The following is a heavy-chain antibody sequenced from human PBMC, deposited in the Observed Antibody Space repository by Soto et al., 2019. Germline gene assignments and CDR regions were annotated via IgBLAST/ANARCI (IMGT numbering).Heavy chain of an antibody. CDR1: GFSFSAYG. CDR3: AKEADTAMVCDI. D-gene: IGHD5-18*01. Sequence: GGSLRLSCAGSGFSFSAYGIHWVRQAPGKGLEWVAVISYDGGNKYYADSVKGRFTISRDNSKNSVYLQMDSLRAEDTAVYYCAKEADTAMVCDIWGQGTMVTVSS. CDR2: ISYDGGNK. V-gene: IGHV3-30*18. J-gene: IGHJ3*02.